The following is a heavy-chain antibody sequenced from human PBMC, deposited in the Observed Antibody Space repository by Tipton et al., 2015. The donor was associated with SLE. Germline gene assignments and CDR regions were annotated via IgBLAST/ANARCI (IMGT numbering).Heavy chain of an antibody. CDR1: GFTFSSFV. CDR3: LGGVYDSSGYYYYGMDV. V-gene: IGHV3-30*02. CDR2: IRYDGSNK. Sequence: SLRLSCAASGFTFSSFVMHWVRQAPGKGLEWVAFIRYDGSNKYFADSVKGRFTISRDNSKNTLYLQMSSLRAEDTAVYYCLGGVYDSSGYYYYGMDVWGQGTTVTVSS. D-gene: IGHD3-22*01. J-gene: IGHJ6*02.